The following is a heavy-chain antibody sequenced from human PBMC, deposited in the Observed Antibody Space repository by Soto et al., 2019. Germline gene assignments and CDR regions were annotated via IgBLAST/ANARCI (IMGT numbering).Heavy chain of an antibody. V-gene: IGHV4-39*01. D-gene: IGHD6-6*01. CDR2: IYYSGST. CDR3: ARSIIAARRQRYFDY. Sequence: QLQLQESGPGLVKPSETLSLTCTVSGGSISSSSYYWGWIRQPPGKGLEWIGSIYYSGSTYYNPYLKSRVTISVDTSKNQFSLKLSSVTAADTAVYYCARSIIAARRQRYFDYWGQGTLVTVSS. CDR1: GGSISSSSYY. J-gene: IGHJ4*02.